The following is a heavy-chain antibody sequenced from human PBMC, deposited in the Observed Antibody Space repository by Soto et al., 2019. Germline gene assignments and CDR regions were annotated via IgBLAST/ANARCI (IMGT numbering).Heavy chain of an antibody. CDR2: ISPKSTFR. CDR1: GFSINNFG. Sequence: AGGSLRLSCSASGFSINNFGMFWSRQAPGKGLEWLSHISPKSTFRNYADSVKGRFTISRDNTASSLFLQMNSLGFDDTAVYSCVRGGGGGLFEHWGQGVLVTVSS. J-gene: IGHJ4*02. CDR3: VRGGGGGLFEH. V-gene: IGHV3-48*03. D-gene: IGHD2-21*01.